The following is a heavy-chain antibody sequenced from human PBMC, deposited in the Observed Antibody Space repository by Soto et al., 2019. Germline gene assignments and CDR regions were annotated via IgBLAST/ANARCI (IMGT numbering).Heavy chain of an antibody. V-gene: IGHV3-21*01. Sequence: VQLVESGGGLVKPGGSLRLSCAASGFTFSSYSMNWVRQAPGKGLEWVSSISSSSSYIYYADSVKGRFTTSRDNAKNSLYLQMNSLRAEDTAVYYCASTNSRSYYMDVWGKGTTVTVSS. CDR1: GFTFSSYS. D-gene: IGHD6-13*01. CDR2: ISSSSSYI. CDR3: ASTNSRSYYMDV. J-gene: IGHJ6*03.